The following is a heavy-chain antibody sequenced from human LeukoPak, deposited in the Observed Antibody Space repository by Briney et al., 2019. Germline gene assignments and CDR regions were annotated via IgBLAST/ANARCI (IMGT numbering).Heavy chain of an antibody. D-gene: IGHD2-15*01. J-gene: IGHJ4*02. CDR1: GFTFSSYA. Sequence: GGSLRLSCAASGFTFSSYAMSWVRQAPGKGLEWVSAISGSGGSTYYADSVRGRFTISRDNSKNTPYLQMNRLEAQDTARYYQARDIVGVVAATPGHLDYWGQGTLVTVSP. CDR2: ISGSGGST. CDR3: ARDIVGVVAATPGHLDY. V-gene: IGHV3-23*01.